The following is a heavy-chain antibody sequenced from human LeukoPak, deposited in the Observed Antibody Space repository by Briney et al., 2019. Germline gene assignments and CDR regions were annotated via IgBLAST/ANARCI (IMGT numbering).Heavy chain of an antibody. CDR1: GFTFSSDA. V-gene: IGHV3-23*01. J-gene: IGHJ4*02. CDR2: ISGSGGST. CDR3: AKGLYCSSTSCYRGTFDY. Sequence: GGSLRLSCAASGFTFSSDAMSWVRQAPGKGLEWVSAISGSGGSTYYADSVKGRFTISRDNSKNTLYLQMNSLRAEDTAVYYCAKGLYCSSTSCYRGTFDYWGQGTLVTVSS. D-gene: IGHD2-2*01.